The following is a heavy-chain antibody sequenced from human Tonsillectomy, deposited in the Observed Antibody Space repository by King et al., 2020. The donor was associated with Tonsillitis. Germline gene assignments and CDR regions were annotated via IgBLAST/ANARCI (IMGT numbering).Heavy chain of an antibody. V-gene: IGHV2-26*01. J-gene: IGHJ6*02. CDR1: GFSLSNARMG. CDR3: ARIIPHSGYSSGWYFFGLASIPYYYGMDV. Sequence: VTLKESGPVLVKPTETLTLTCTVSGFSLSNARMGVSWIRQPPGKALEWLAHIFSNDEKSYSTSLKSRLTISKDTSKSQVVLTMTNMDPVDTATYYCARIIPHSGYSSGWYFFGLASIPYYYGMDVWGQGTTVTVSS. D-gene: IGHD6-19*01. CDR2: IFSNDEK.